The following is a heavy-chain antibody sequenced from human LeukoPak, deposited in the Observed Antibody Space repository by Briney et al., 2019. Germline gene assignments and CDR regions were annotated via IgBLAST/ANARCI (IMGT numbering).Heavy chain of an antibody. D-gene: IGHD6-19*01. CDR1: GGSISGSY. V-gene: IGHV4-59*01. Sequence: SETLSLTCTVSGGSISGSYWSWIRQPPGKGLEWIGYIYYSGNTEYNPSLKSRGTISIDTSKNQFSLKLSSVTAADTAVYYCASGGWSMDSWGQGTLVTVSS. J-gene: IGHJ4*02. CDR2: IYYSGNT. CDR3: ASGGWSMDS.